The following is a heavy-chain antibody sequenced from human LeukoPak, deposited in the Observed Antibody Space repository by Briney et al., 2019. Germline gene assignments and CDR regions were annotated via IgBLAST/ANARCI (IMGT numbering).Heavy chain of an antibody. J-gene: IGHJ4*02. Sequence: GGSLRLSCAASGFTFSSYGMHWVRQAPGKGLEWVAFIRYDGSNKYYADSVKGRFTISRDNAQNSLYLQMNSLRPEDTAVYYCARTPSGGSSGAHWGQGTLVTVSS. CDR2: IRYDGSNK. D-gene: IGHD6-19*01. CDR3: ARTPSGGSSGAH. CDR1: GFTFSSYG. V-gene: IGHV3-30*02.